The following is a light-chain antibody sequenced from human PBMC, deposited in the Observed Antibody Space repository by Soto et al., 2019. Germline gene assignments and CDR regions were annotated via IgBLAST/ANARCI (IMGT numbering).Light chain of an antibody. CDR1: SSDVGGYKY. V-gene: IGLV2-14*03. Sequence: QSALTQPASVSGSPGQSITISCTGTSSDVGGYKYVSWYQQHPGKAPKLMINDIRNRPSGVSNRFSGSKSGNTASLTISGLQAEDEADYYCSSYTSSSARVFGTGTKVTVL. CDR3: SSYTSSSARV. CDR2: DIR. J-gene: IGLJ1*01.